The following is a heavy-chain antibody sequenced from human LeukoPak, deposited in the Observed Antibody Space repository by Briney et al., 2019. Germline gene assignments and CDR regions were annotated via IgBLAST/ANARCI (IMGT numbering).Heavy chain of an antibody. J-gene: IGHJ4*02. V-gene: IGHV3-9*01. Sequence: GGSLRLSCAASGFTFDDYATHWVRQAPGKGLEWVSGISWNSGSIGYADSVKGRFAVSRDNAKNSLYLLMNSLRAEDTALYFCAKGLDDSSGYNTQAFDYWGQGTLVTVSS. CDR3: AKGLDDSSGYNTQAFDY. CDR2: ISWNSGSI. D-gene: IGHD3-22*01. CDR1: GFTFDDYA.